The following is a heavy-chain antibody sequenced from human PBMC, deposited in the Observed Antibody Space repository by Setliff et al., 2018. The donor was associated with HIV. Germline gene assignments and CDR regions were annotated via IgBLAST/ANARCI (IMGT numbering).Heavy chain of an antibody. V-gene: IGHV1-2*02. Sequence: ASVKVSCKASGYTLTGSYMHWVRQAPGQGLEWMGWISPNGGTKFAQRFQGRVTMTRDTSINTAYMELSSLRSDDTAVYYCARETQTNSGSYLAWGQGTLVTAPQ. CDR1: GYTLTGSY. CDR2: ISPNGGT. J-gene: IGHJ4*02. D-gene: IGHD3-10*01. CDR3: ARETQTNSGSYLA.